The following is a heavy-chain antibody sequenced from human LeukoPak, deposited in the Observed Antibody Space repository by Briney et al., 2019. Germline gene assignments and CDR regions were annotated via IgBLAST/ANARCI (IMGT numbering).Heavy chain of an antibody. CDR2: IWYDGKNK. CDR3: AKPEGNFWSGFDY. V-gene: IGHV3-33*06. CDR1: GFTFSDYG. D-gene: IGHD3-3*01. J-gene: IGHJ4*02. Sequence: GGSLRLSCTASGFTFSDYGMHWVRQAPGKGLEWVAVIWYDGKNKYYAESVKGRFTISRDNSKNTMYLQLSSLRVEDTAVYYCAKPEGNFWSGFDYWGQGTLVTVSS.